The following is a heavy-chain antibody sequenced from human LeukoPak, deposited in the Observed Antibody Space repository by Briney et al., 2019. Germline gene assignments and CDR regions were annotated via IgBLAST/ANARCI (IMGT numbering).Heavy chain of an antibody. D-gene: IGHD3-22*01. Sequence: PGGSLRLSCAASGFTFSSYAMSWVRQAPGKGLEWVSAISGSGGSTYYADSVKGRSTISRDNSKNTLYLQMNSLRAEDTAVYYCALYDSSGYYSRWGQGTLVTVSS. CDR1: GFTFSSYA. CDR2: ISGSGGST. CDR3: ALYDSSGYYSR. J-gene: IGHJ4*02. V-gene: IGHV3-23*01.